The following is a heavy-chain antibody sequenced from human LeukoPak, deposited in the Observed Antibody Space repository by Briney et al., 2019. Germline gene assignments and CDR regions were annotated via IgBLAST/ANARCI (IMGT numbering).Heavy chain of an antibody. Sequence: KPSETLSLTCTVSGDSISSYYWSWIRQPAGKGLEWIGRVYTSGSTNYNPSLKSRVTMSIDTSKNQFSLKLTSVTAADTAVYYCARGEGSSWYTWYFDLWGRGTLVTVSS. CDR2: VYTSGST. D-gene: IGHD6-13*01. CDR1: GDSISSYY. J-gene: IGHJ2*01. V-gene: IGHV4-4*07. CDR3: ARGEGSSWYTWYFDL.